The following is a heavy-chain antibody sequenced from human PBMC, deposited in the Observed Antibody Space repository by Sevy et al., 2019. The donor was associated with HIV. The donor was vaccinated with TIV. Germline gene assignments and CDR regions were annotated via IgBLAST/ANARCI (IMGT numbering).Heavy chain of an antibody. D-gene: IGHD2-2*01. CDR2: IKSKAYGGTT. V-gene: IGHV3-15*01. Sequence: GESLKISCAASGFSLNNAWMSWVRQAPGKGLEGVGRIKSKAYGGTTDYAAPVKGRFTITRDDSKNTLYLQMNSLKTEATAIYYCTTITTSGSTSSREFDYWGQGSLVTVSS. J-gene: IGHJ4*02. CDR1: GFSLNNAW. CDR3: TTITTSGSTSSREFDY.